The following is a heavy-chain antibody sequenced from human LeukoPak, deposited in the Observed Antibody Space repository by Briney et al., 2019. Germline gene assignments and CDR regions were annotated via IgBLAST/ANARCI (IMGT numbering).Heavy chain of an antibody. J-gene: IGHJ4*02. CDR3: ARIREYQLLYYFDY. CDR2: IYYSGST. D-gene: IGHD2-2*01. V-gene: IGHV4-39*07. Sequence: SETLSLTCTVSGGSISSSSYYWGWIRQPPGKGLEWIGSIYYSGSTYYNPSLKSRVTISVDTSKNQFSLKLSSVTAADTAVYYCARIREYQLLYYFDYWGQRTLVTVSS. CDR1: GGSISSSSYY.